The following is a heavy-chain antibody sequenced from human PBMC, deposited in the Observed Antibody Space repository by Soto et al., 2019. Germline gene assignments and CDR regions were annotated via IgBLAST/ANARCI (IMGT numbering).Heavy chain of an antibody. J-gene: IGHJ6*03. D-gene: IGHD2-2*01. Sequence: ASVKVSCKASGYTFTNYGITWVRQAPGQGLEWMGWISAYSGSTYYNPSLKSRVTISVDTSKNQFSLKLSSVTAADTAVYYCASYPSSSLYYYYMDVWGKGTTVTVSS. V-gene: IGHV1-18*01. CDR2: ISAYSGST. CDR1: GYTFTNYG. CDR3: ASYPSSSLYYYYMDV.